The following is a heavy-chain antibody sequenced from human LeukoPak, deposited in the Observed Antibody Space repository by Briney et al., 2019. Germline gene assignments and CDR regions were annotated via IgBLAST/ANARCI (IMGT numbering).Heavy chain of an antibody. Sequence: ASVKVSCKAFGYIFSSYIIHWVRQAPGQRLEWMGWINAANGNTKYSQKFQGRVTITRDTSASIVYMEVSSLRSEDTAVFYCARGYTGYDLDYWGQGTLVTVSP. CDR3: ARGYTGYDLDY. J-gene: IGHJ4*02. D-gene: IGHD5-12*01. CDR2: INAANGNT. CDR1: GYIFSSYI. V-gene: IGHV1-3*01.